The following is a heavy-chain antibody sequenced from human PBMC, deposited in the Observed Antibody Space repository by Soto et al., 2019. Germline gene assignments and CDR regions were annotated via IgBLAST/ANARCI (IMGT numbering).Heavy chain of an antibody. CDR2: ILPMFGAV. J-gene: IGHJ6*02. V-gene: IGHV1-69*06. Sequence: QVQLVQSGTEVKKSGSSVKVSCKASGGTSSNFVITWVRQVPGQGLEWLGGILPMFGAVKYAQKFQDRLTITADRSTQTAAMELSSLRSADTAVYYCARAKRSGYDRGDSYYHTMDVWGHGTTVTVS. CDR3: ARAKRSGYDRGDSYYHTMDV. CDR1: GGTSSNFV. D-gene: IGHD3-3*01.